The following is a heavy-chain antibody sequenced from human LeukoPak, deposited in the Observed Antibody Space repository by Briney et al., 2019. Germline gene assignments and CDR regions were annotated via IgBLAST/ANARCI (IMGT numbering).Heavy chain of an antibody. CDR1: GFTFSNAW. V-gene: IGHV3-15*01. D-gene: IGHD3-22*01. Sequence: PGGSLRPSCAASGFTFSNAWVSWVRPAPGEELEWGGRIKSKTDGGTTDYAAPVKGRFTISKDNSKNTLYLQMNSLKTEDTAVYYCTTDPDYYDSSGYSDYWGQGTLVTVSS. J-gene: IGHJ4*02. CDR2: IKSKTDGGTT. CDR3: TTDPDYYDSSGYSDY.